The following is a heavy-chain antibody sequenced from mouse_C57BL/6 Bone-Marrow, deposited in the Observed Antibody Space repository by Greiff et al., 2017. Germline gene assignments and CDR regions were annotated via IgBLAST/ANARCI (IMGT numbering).Heavy chain of an antibody. D-gene: IGHD1-1*01. CDR3: ARFLYYYGSSYVFDY. CDR1: GYTFTSYW. J-gene: IGHJ2*01. Sequence: QVHVKQPGTELVKPGASVKLSCKASGYTFTSYWMHWVKQRPGQGLEWIGNINPSNGGTNYNEKFKSKATLTVDKSSSTAYMQLSSLTSEDSAVYYCARFLYYYGSSYVFDYWGQGTTLTVSS. V-gene: IGHV1-53*01. CDR2: INPSNGGT.